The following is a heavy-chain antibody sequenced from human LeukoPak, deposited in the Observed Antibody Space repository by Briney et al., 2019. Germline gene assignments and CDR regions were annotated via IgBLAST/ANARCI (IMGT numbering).Heavy chain of an antibody. D-gene: IGHD3-10*01. CDR3: ARLSPMVRGVIDY. V-gene: IGHV4-39*01. CDR2: IYYSGST. CDR1: GGSISSSSYY. J-gene: IGHJ4*02. Sequence: PPETLSLTCTVSGGSISSSSYYWGWIRQPPGKGLEWIGSIYYSGSTYYNPSLKSRVTISVDTSKNQFSLKLSSVTAADTAVYYCARLSPMVRGVIDYWGQGTLVTVSS.